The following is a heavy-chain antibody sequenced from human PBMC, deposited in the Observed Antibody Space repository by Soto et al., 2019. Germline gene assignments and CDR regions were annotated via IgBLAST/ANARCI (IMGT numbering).Heavy chain of an antibody. CDR2: INPNSGGT. V-gene: IGHV1-2*02. Sequence: GASVKVFCKASGYTFTGYYMHWVRQAPGQGLEWMGWINPNSGGTNYAQKFQGRVTMTRDTSISTAYMELSRLRSDDTAVYYCAGTLRGPVNWFDPWGQGTLVTVSS. D-gene: IGHD3-16*01. CDR1: GYTFTGYY. CDR3: AGTLRGPVNWFDP. J-gene: IGHJ5*02.